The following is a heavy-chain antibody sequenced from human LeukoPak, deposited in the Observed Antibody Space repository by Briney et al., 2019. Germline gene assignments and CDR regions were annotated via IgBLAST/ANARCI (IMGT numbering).Heavy chain of an antibody. CDR3: VGGGAHHPLGY. V-gene: IGHV3-33*01. CDR2: IWSDGSNK. D-gene: IGHD3-16*01. CDR1: GFIFSKHG. Sequence: GGSLRLSCATSGFIFSKHGMHWVRQPPGKGLEWVSVIWSDGSNKYYADSVKGRFTISRDNSKNTLYLQINSLRAEDTAIFFCVGGGAHHPLGYLGQGTLVTVSS. J-gene: IGHJ4*02.